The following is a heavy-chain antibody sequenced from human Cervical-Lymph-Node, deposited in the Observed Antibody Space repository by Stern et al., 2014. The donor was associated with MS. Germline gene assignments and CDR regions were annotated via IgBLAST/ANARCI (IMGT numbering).Heavy chain of an antibody. CDR2: INSEGDTI. V-gene: IGHV3-48*02. Sequence: EVKLVESGGGLVKPGGSLRIKCEGSGFVFRRYSMDWVRQEPGKGLEWLSLINSEGDTIYYSDSVMRRFTISRNDDKNSIFLQMTNLRDEDSAFYYCARGFLHNSFDLWGLGTVVTVSS. CDR1: GFVFRRYS. D-gene: IGHD5-24*01. CDR3: ARGFLHNSFDL. J-gene: IGHJ3*01.